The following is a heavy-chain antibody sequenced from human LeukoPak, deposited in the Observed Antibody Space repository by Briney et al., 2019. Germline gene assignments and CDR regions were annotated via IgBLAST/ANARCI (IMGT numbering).Heavy chain of an antibody. CDR2: IYYSGNT. CDR3: ARYGPGSQGLFDI. V-gene: IGHV4-39*07. J-gene: IGHJ3*02. Sequence: SETLSLTCTVSGGSISSTIYYWGWIRQPPGKGLEWFGNIYYSGNTYYNPSLKSRVTISVDTSRNQFSLKLSSVTAADTAVYYCARYGPGSQGLFDIWGQGTLVTVSS. CDR1: GGSISSTIYY. D-gene: IGHD4-17*01.